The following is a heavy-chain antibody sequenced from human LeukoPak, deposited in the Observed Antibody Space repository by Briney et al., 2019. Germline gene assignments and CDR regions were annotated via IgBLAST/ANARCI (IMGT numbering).Heavy chain of an antibody. CDR2: IIPILGIA. CDR1: GGTFSSYT. Sequence: SVKVSCKASGGTFSSYTISWVRQAPGQGLEWMGRIIPILGIANYAQKFQGRVTITADKSTSTAYMELSSLRSEDTAVYYCARSYGVGATVHSAFDIWGQGTMVTVSS. V-gene: IGHV1-69*02. J-gene: IGHJ3*02. CDR3: ARSYGVGATVHSAFDI. D-gene: IGHD1-26*01.